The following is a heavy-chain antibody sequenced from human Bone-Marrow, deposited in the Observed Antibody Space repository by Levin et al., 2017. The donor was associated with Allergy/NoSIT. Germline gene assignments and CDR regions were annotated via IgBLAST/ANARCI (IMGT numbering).Heavy chain of an antibody. D-gene: IGHD3-22*01. CDR2: IAYDGTNE. CDR3: SKDGLIYFDSRGYHSGTHYFDY. Sequence: GGSLRLSCAASGFNFGTYGMNWVRQAPGKGLEWVAVIAYDGTNEYYADSVKGRFTISRDNSKNTLFLQMNSLIADDTALYYFSKDGLIYFDSRGYHSGTHYFDYWGLGTLVNVSS. CDR1: GFNFGTYG. J-gene: IGHJ4*02. V-gene: IGHV3-30*18.